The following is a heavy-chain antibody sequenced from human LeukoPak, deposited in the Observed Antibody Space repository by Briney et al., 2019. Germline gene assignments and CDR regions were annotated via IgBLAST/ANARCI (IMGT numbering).Heavy chain of an antibody. D-gene: IGHD3-10*01. CDR2: IWYDGSNK. Sequence: GGSLRLSCAASRFTFSSYGMHWVRQAPGKGLEWVAVIWYDGSNKYYADSLKGRFTISRDNSKNTLYLQMNSLRAEDTAVYYCARDGRELLWNYFDYWGQGTLVTVSS. CDR3: ARDGRELLWNYFDY. CDR1: RFTFSSYG. V-gene: IGHV3-33*01. J-gene: IGHJ4*02.